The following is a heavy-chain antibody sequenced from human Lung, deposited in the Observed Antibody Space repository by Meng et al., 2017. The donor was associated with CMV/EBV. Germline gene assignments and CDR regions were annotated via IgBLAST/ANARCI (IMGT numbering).Heavy chain of an antibody. V-gene: IGHV3-30*02. D-gene: IGHD6-19*01. CDR3: AKTGSGWFTDY. CDR1: GFGFSGFA. Sequence: SCVASGFGFSGFAMQWVRQTPGKGLEWVALIRYDGGNKYYAESVKGRFTISRDNSKHTLSLQMHSLRPEDTAVYLCAKTGSGWFTDYWGQGTLVTVSS. J-gene: IGHJ4*02. CDR2: IRYDGGNK.